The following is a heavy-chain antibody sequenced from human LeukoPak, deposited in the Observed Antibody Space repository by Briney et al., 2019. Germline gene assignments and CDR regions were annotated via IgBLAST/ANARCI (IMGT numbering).Heavy chain of an antibody. CDR1: GYTFTSYG. Sequence: ASVKVSCKASGYTFTSYGISWVRQAPGRGLEWMGWISAYNGNTNYAQKLQGRVTMTTDTSTSTAYMELRSLRSDDTAVYYCASYYDTSFGYYYYGMDVWGQGTTVTVSS. D-gene: IGHD3-9*01. J-gene: IGHJ6*02. CDR3: ASYYDTSFGYYYYGMDV. CDR2: ISAYNGNT. V-gene: IGHV1-18*01.